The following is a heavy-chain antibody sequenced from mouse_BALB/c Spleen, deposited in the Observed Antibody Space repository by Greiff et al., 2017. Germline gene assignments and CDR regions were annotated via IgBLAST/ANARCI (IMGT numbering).Heavy chain of an antibody. V-gene: IGHV5-15*02. D-gene: IGHD2-1*01. J-gene: IGHJ4*01. CDR3: ARDLGYGNGYYNAMDY. CDR2: ISNLAYSI. Sequence: EVQRVESGGGLVQPGGSRKLSCAASGFTFSDYGMSWVRQAPGKGPEWVASISNLAYSIYYADTVTGRFTISRETAKNTLYLEMSSLRSEDTAMYYCARDLGYGNGYYNAMDYWGQGTSVTVSA. CDR1: GFTFSDYG.